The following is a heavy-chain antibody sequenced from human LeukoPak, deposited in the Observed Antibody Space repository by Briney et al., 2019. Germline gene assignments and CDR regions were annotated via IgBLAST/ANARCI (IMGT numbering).Heavy chain of an antibody. V-gene: IGHV4-30-4*01. CDR2: MYYSGST. D-gene: IGHD3-22*01. CDR1: GGSISSGDYY. J-gene: IGHJ5*02. Sequence: SQTLSLTCTVSGGSISSGDYYWSWIRQPPGKGLEWIAYMYYSGSTYYNPSLKSRVTMSADTSRNQLSLKLSSVTAADTAVCYCARPYYYDSRIDPWGQGILVTVSS. CDR3: ARPYYYDSRIDP.